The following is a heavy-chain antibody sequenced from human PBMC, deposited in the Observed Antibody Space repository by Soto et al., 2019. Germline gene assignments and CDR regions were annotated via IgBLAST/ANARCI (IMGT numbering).Heavy chain of an antibody. CDR1: GFTFGDYA. CDR3: TRAAVVGATRIDAFDI. CDR2: IRSKAYGGTT. D-gene: IGHD1-26*01. J-gene: IGHJ3*02. Sequence: PGGSLRLSCTASGFTFGDYAMSWFRQAPGKXLEWVGFIRSKAYGGTTEYAASVKGRFTISRDDSKSIAYLQMNSLKTEDTAVYYCTRAAVVGATRIDAFDIWGQGTMVTV. V-gene: IGHV3-49*03.